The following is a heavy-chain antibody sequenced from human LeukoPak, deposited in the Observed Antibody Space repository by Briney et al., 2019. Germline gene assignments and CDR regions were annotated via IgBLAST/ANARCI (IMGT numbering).Heavy chain of an antibody. CDR1: GVSISSYY. Sequence: SETLSLTCTVSGVSISSYYWSWIRQPAGKGLEWIGLIYTTGSTNYNHSLKSRVTMSVDTSKNQFSLKLSSVTAADTAVYYCARGPYYYDSSGYYYYYYMDVWGKGTTVTVSS. J-gene: IGHJ6*03. V-gene: IGHV4-4*07. CDR3: ARGPYYYDSSGYYYYYYMDV. CDR2: IYTTGST. D-gene: IGHD3-22*01.